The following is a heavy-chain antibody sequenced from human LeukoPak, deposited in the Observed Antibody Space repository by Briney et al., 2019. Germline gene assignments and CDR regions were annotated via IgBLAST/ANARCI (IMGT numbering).Heavy chain of an antibody. D-gene: IGHD2-15*01. CDR2: ISGSGGST. J-gene: IGHJ4*02. V-gene: IGHV3-23*01. CDR1: GFTFSSSA. CDR3: AKDRGYCSGGSCYRPAPIDY. Sequence: GGSLRLSCAASGFTFSSSAMSWVRQAPGKGLEWVSAISGSGGSTYYADSVKGRFTISRDNSKNTLYLQMNSLRAEDTAVYYCAKDRGYCSGGSCYRPAPIDYWGQGTLVTVSS.